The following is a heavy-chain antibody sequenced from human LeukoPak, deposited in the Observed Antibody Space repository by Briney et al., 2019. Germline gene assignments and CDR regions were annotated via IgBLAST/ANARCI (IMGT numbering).Heavy chain of an antibody. CDR2: IYYGGST. V-gene: IGHV4-39*01. J-gene: IGHJ4*02. CDR1: GGSISSSSYY. CDR3: RLFWSGYYFYFDY. Sequence: SETLSLTCTVSGGSISSSSYYWGWIRQPPGKGLEWIGSIYYGGSTYYNPSLKSRVTISVDTSKNQFSLKLSSVTAADTAVYYCRLFWSGYYFYFDYWGQGTMVTVSS. D-gene: IGHD3-3*01.